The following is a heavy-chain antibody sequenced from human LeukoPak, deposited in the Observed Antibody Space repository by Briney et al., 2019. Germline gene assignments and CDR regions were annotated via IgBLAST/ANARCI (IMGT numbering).Heavy chain of an antibody. J-gene: IGHJ3*02. D-gene: IGHD5-18*01. Sequence: ASVKVSCKASGYTFTSYYMHWMRQAPGQGLEWMGRINPSSGSTSYAQKFQGRVTMTTDTSTSTAYMELRSLRSHDTAVYYCARDNTYGYNDAFDIWGQGTMVTVSS. CDR3: ARDNTYGYNDAFDI. V-gene: IGHV1-46*01. CDR2: INPSSGST. CDR1: GYTFTSYY.